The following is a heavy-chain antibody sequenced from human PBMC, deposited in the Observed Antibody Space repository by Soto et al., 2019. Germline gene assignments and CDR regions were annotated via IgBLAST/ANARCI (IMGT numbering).Heavy chain of an antibody. Sequence: SETLSLTCTVSGGSISSYYWSWIRQTPGMGLEWIGEVDHRGSTTYNPSLKNRASISIDSSKNLFSLELTSVTAADTALYFCARYEYGNSLYGVDVWGQGTRVTVSS. V-gene: IGHV4-34*01. J-gene: IGHJ6*02. CDR3: ARYEYGNSLYGVDV. CDR2: VDHRGST. D-gene: IGHD1-7*01. CDR1: GGSISSYY.